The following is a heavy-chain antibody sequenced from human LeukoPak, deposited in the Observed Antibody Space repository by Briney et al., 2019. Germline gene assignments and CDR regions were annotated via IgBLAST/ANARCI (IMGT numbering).Heavy chain of an antibody. Sequence: GGSLRLSCAASGFTFSSYGMHWVRQAPGKGLEWVAVISYDGSNKYYADSVKGRFTISRDNSKNTLYLQMNSLRAEDTAVYYCAKTYREVRGRPHYYFDYWGQGTLVTVSS. J-gene: IGHJ4*02. CDR2: ISYDGSNK. CDR1: GFTFSSYG. D-gene: IGHD3-10*01. CDR3: AKTYREVRGRPHYYFDY. V-gene: IGHV3-30*18.